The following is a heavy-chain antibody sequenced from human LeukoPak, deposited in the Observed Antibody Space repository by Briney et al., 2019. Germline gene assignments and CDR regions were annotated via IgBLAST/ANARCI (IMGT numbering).Heavy chain of an antibody. CDR2: INWNGGST. V-gene: IGHV3-20*04. CDR1: GFTFDDYG. Sequence: GGSLRLSCAASGFTFDDYGMSWVRQAPGKGLEWVSGINWNGGSTGYADSVKGRFTISRDNAKNSLYLQMISLRAEDTAFYYCARGGVVGATSLIDFWGHGTPVTVSS. CDR3: ARGGVVGATSLIDF. D-gene: IGHD1-26*01. J-gene: IGHJ4*01.